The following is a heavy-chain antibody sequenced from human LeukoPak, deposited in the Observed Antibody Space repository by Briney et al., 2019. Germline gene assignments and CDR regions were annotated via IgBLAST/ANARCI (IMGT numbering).Heavy chain of an antibody. CDR1: GFTFSSYS. J-gene: IGHJ4*02. Sequence: GGSLRLSCAASGFTFSSYSMNWVRQAPGKGLEWVSYISSSSSTIYYADSVKGRFTISRDNAKNSLYLQMNSLRDEDTAVYYCARDSYDSSGYYFIDYWGQGTLVTVS. V-gene: IGHV3-48*02. CDR3: ARDSYDSSGYYFIDY. D-gene: IGHD3-22*01. CDR2: ISSSSSTI.